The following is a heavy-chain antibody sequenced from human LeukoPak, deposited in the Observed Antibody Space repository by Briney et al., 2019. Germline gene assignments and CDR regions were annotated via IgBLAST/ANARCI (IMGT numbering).Heavy chain of an antibody. CDR1: GGSISNSNYY. CDR2: IYYSGST. Sequence: SETLSLTCTVSGGSISNSNYYWGWIRQPPGKGLEWIGSIYYSGSTYYNPSLKSRVTVSVDTSKNQFSLILSSVTAADTAVYYCARRGKENWSDSFDYWGQGTLVSVSS. J-gene: IGHJ4*02. CDR3: ARRGKENWSDSFDY. D-gene: IGHD1-1*01. V-gene: IGHV4-39*01.